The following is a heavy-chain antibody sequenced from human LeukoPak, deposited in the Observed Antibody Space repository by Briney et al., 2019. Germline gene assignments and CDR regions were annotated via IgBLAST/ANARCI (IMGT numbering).Heavy chain of an antibody. CDR1: GGSFSGYY. D-gene: IGHD3-10*01. CDR3: ARLLPDYGSGSYLFAFDI. Sequence: SETLSLTCAVYGGSFSGYYWSWIRQPPGKGLEWIGEINHSGSTNYNPSLKSRVTISVDTSKNQFSLKLSSVTAADTAVYYCARLLPDYGSGSYLFAFDIWGQGTMVTVSS. J-gene: IGHJ3*02. V-gene: IGHV4-34*01. CDR2: INHSGST.